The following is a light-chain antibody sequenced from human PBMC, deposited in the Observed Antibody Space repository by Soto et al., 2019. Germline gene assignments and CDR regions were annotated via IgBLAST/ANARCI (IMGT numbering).Light chain of an antibody. CDR1: SSNIGKNY. J-gene: IGLJ2*01. Sequence: QSVLTQPPSASGTPGQRVTMSCSGSSSNIGKNYVYWYQQLPGTAPKLLIFRNDQRPSGVPERFSGSKSGTSASLAITGLRSEDEGDYYCAAWDDNLSTFFGGGTKLTVL. V-gene: IGLV1-47*01. CDR3: AAWDDNLSTF. CDR2: RND.